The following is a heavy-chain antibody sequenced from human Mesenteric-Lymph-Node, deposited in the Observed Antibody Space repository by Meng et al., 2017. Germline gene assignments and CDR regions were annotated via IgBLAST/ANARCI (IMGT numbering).Heavy chain of an antibody. CDR2: INPGAGST. V-gene: IGHV1-46*01. Sequence: ASVKVSCKASGYAFTSSYMHWVRQAPGQGLEWMGIINPGAGSTTYAQQFQGRVTLTRDTSTSAAYMELSRQTSDDTAVYFCARDLSFGETFTDYWGQGTLVTVSS. CDR3: ARDLSFGETFTDY. D-gene: IGHD3-10*01. J-gene: IGHJ4*02. CDR1: GYAFTSSY.